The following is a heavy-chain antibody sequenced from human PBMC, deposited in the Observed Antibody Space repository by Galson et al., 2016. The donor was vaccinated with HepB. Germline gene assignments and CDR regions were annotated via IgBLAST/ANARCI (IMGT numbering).Heavy chain of an antibody. CDR1: GFTFDDHG. V-gene: IGHV3-43*02. Sequence: SLRLSCAASGFTFDDHGMHWVRQAPGKGLEWVTLISGDGGNTYYADSVKGRFTISRVNRKNSLYLQMNSLRTEDTALYYCAKEEVWSGYYFYYGIDVWGQGTLVTVS. D-gene: IGHD3-3*01. J-gene: IGHJ6*02. CDR2: ISGDGGNT. CDR3: AKEEVWSGYYFYYGIDV.